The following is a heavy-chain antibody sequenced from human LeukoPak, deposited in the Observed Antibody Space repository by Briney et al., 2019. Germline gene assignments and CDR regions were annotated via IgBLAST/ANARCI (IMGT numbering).Heavy chain of an antibody. J-gene: IGHJ4*02. Sequence: SGTLSLTCIVSGGSISSYYWSRIRQPAGKGLEWIGQIHTSGRTDYNPSLKSRVAMSVGTSKNQFSLELSSVAAADTALYCCAGRDQITGWSFDYWGQGALVTVSS. CDR2: IHTSGRT. CDR3: AGRDQITGWSFDY. D-gene: IGHD6-19*01. V-gene: IGHV4-4*07. CDR1: GGSISSYY.